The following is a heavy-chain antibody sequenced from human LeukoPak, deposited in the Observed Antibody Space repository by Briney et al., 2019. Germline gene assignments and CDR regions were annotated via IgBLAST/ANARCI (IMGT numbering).Heavy chain of an antibody. V-gene: IGHV3-53*01. CDR1: GFTVSSNY. D-gene: IGHD5-18*01. CDR3: ARVEGYSFGSVSSYY. Sequence: TGGSLRLSCAASGFTVSSNYMSWVRQAPGKGLEWVSVIYSSGTTYYADSVKGRFTISRDNSKNTLYLQMNSLRAEDTAVYYCARVEGYSFGSVSSYYWGQGTLVTVSS. J-gene: IGHJ4*02. CDR2: IYSSGTT.